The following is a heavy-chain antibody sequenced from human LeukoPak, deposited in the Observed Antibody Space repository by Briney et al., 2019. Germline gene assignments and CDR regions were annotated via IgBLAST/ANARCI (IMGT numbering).Heavy chain of an antibody. CDR2: INHSGRN. Sequence: SETLSLTCAVYGGSFSDYYWSWIRQPPGKGLEWMGEINHSGRNNYNPSLKSGGTISVETSKKQYSLKLRCVTAAERAVGYFAGWRRYYDSSGYYVRGYYYYYYMDVWGKGTTVTLSS. D-gene: IGHD3-22*01. CDR1: GGSFSDYY. V-gene: IGHV4-34*01. J-gene: IGHJ6*03. CDR3: AGWRRYYDSSGYYVRGYYYYYYMDV.